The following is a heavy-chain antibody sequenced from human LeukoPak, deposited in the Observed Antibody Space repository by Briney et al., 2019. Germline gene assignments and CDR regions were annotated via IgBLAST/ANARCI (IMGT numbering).Heavy chain of an antibody. D-gene: IGHD3-22*01. J-gene: IGHJ4*02. CDR3: ARQAVGWTYYDDSSGYHFDY. Sequence: GESMKISCKGSGYSFTSYLIGWVRQMPRKGLEWIGIIYPGDSATRSRPSFQGHVTISADKTLSTAYLQWSSLNASDTAMYYCARQAVGWTYYDDSSGYHFDYWGQGALVTVSS. CDR1: GYSFTSYL. V-gene: IGHV5-51*01. CDR2: IYPGDSAT.